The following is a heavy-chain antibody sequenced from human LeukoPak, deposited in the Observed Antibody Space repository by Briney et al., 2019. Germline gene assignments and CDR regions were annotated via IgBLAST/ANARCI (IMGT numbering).Heavy chain of an antibody. J-gene: IGHJ2*01. CDR1: GYSFTSYW. Sequence: GESLKISCQGSGYSFTSYWIGWVREMPGKGLEWMGIIHPGDSDSRYSPSFQGQVTISADKSITTAYLQWSSLKASDTAMYYCARRPFCGSASCSSLWYFDLWGRGTLGTVSS. CDR3: ARRPFCGSASCSSLWYFDL. CDR2: IHPGDSDS. V-gene: IGHV5-51*01. D-gene: IGHD2-2*01.